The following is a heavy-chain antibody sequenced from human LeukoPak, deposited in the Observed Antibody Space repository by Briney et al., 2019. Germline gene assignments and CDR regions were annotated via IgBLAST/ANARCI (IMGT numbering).Heavy chain of an antibody. D-gene: IGHD2-15*01. Sequence: GGSLRLSCAASTFTFSTYSMNWVRQAPGKGLEWVSYISSGSGTIYYADSVKGRFTVSRDNAKNSLYLQMNSPRDEDTAVYYCARDPSPYCSGGSCYSDYWGQGTLVTVSS. CDR3: ARDPSPYCSGGSCYSDY. V-gene: IGHV3-48*02. CDR2: ISSGSGTI. CDR1: TFTFSTYS. J-gene: IGHJ4*02.